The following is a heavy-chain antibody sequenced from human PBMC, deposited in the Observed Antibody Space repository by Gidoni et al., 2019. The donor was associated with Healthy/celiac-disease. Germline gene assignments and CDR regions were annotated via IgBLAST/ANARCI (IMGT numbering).Heavy chain of an antibody. J-gene: IGHJ4*02. CDR2: IYYSGST. CDR3: ARRPYSSSYTFDY. D-gene: IGHD6-6*01. Sequence: QLQLQESGTGLVKPSATLSLTCTVSGGSISSSSYYWGWIRQPPGKGLEWIGCIYYSGSTYYNPSLKSRVTIAGDTSKNQFSLKLSSVTAADTAVYYCARRPYSSSYTFDYWGQGTLVTVSS. CDR1: GGSISSSSYY. V-gene: IGHV4-39*01.